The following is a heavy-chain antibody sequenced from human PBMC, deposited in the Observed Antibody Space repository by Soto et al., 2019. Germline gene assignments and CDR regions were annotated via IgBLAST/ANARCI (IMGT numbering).Heavy chain of an antibody. J-gene: IGHJ4*02. CDR3: ARLEQPLFDY. CDR2: ISSDGNHK. V-gene: IGHV3-30-3*01. CDR1: GFNVSAYT. D-gene: IGHD3-3*01. Sequence: QVKLVESGGGVVQPGRSLRLSCAASGFNVSAYTMHWVRQAPGKGLEWVAVISSDGNHKYYTDSVKGRFTISRDTSTNTLYLQMNSLRAEDTAVYYCARLEQPLFDYWGQRTLVTVSS.